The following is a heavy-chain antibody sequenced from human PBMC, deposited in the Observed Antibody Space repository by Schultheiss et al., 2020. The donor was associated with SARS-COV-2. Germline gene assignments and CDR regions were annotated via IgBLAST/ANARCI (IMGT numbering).Heavy chain of an antibody. Sequence: SQTLSLTCAVSGYSISSGYYWGWIRQPPGKGLEWIGEINHSGGTNYNQSPKSRVTISVDTFKNQFSLMLSSVTAADTAVYYCARAEWGCSGDNCYSGNYYDSWGQGALVTVSS. CDR2: INHSGGT. CDR3: ARAEWGCSGDNCYSGNYYDS. V-gene: IGHV4-38-2*01. J-gene: IGHJ4*02. D-gene: IGHD2-15*01. CDR1: GYSISSGYY.